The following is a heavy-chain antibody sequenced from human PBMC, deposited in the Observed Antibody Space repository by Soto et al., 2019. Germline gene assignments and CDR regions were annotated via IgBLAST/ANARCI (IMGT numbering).Heavy chain of an antibody. Sequence: PGGSLRLSCVASGFSFSHYGVSWVRQAPGKGPEWVSQISGTGGTTYYADSVKGRFTISRDNSKNMLFLQMNSLRVEDTAVYYCAKDRVWNFYFDYWGQGTLVTVSS. D-gene: IGHD1-7*01. CDR3: AKDRVWNFYFDY. J-gene: IGHJ4*02. CDR1: GFSFSHYG. V-gene: IGHV3-23*01. CDR2: ISGTGGTT.